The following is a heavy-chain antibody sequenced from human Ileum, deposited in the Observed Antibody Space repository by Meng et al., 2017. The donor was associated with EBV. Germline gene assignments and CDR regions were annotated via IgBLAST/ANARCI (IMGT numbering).Heavy chain of an antibody. CDR2: MSDSGIT. Sequence: QESRLGLGHPSWNLSLTCVFSGDSISVIIGWRWVRQSPEKGLEWIGEMSDSGITHYNPSLKSRVTISADKSNNQFSLKLTSVTSADTAVYYCARGYGSGRDYFDYWGQGTLVTVSS. CDR1: GDSISVIIG. V-gene: IGHV4-4*02. J-gene: IGHJ4*02. CDR3: ARGYGSGRDYFDY. D-gene: IGHD3-10*01.